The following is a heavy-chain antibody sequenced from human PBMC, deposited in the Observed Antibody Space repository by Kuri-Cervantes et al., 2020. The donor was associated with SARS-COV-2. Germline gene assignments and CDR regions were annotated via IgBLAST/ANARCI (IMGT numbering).Heavy chain of an antibody. Sequence: GSLRLSCAVYGGSFIGYYCSWISQPPGKGLEWIGEINHSGSTNYNPSLKSRVTISVDTSKNQFSLKLSSVTAADTAVYYCAREGKDPGELLRWFDPWGQGTLVTVSS. V-gene: IGHV4-34*01. D-gene: IGHD3-10*01. CDR3: AREGKDPGELLRWFDP. CDR2: INHSGST. J-gene: IGHJ5*02. CDR1: GGSFIGYY.